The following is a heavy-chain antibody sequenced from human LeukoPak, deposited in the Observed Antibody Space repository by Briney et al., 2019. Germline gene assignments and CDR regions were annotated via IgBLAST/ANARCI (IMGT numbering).Heavy chain of an antibody. Sequence: GGSLRLSCAASGFTFRGFLMSWVRQIPGKGLEWAANIKQDGSEKYYADALKGRFTISRDNTKNSLSLQMNSLIVEDTAVYYCARAGSNWNYVYWGQGTLVTVSS. J-gene: IGHJ4*02. D-gene: IGHD1-7*01. CDR2: IKQDGSEK. V-gene: IGHV3-7*01. CDR3: ARAGSNWNYVY. CDR1: GFTFRGFL.